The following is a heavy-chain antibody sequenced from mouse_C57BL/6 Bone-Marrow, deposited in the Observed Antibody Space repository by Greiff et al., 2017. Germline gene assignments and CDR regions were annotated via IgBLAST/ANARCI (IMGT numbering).Heavy chain of an antibody. CDR3: ARPPYYYGSSSAWFAY. CDR2: INPDSSTI. V-gene: IGHV4-1*01. D-gene: IGHD1-1*01. J-gene: IGHJ3*01. CDR1: GIDFSRYW. Sequence: EVQVVESGGGLVQPGGSLKLSCAASGIDFSRYWMRWVRRAPGKGLEWIGEINPDSSTINYAPSLKDKFIISRDNAKNTLYLQMSKVRSEDTALYYCARPPYYYGSSSAWFAYWGQGTLVTVSA.